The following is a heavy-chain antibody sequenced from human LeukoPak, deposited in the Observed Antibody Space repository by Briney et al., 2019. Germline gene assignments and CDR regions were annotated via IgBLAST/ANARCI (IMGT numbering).Heavy chain of an antibody. V-gene: IGHV4-30-2*01. CDR1: GGSISSGGYS. CDR3: ARGEAAAAADWYFDL. D-gene: IGHD6-13*01. CDR2: IYHSGST. Sequence: SQTLSLTCAVSGGSISSGGYSWSWIRQPPGKGLEWIGYIYHSGSTYYNPSLKSRVTISVDRSKNQFSLKLSSVTAAGTAVYYCARGEAAAAADWYFDLWGRGTLVTVSS. J-gene: IGHJ2*01.